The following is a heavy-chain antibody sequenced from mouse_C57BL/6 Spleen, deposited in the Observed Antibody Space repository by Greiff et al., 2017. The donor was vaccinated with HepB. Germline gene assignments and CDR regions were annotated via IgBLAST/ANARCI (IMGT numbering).Heavy chain of an antibody. CDR2: IFPGSGST. CDR1: GYTFTDYY. Sequence: QVQLQQSGPELVKPGASVKISCKASGYTFTDYYINWVKQRPGQGLEWIGWIFPGSGSTYYNEKFKGKATLTVDKSSSTAYMLLSCLTSEDSAVYFCARRGNYGNFFAYWGQGTLVTVSA. D-gene: IGHD2-1*01. V-gene: IGHV1-75*01. J-gene: IGHJ3*01. CDR3: ARRGNYGNFFAY.